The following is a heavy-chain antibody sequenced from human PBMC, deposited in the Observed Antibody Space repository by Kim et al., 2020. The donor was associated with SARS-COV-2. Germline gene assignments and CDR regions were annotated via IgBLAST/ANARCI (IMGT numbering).Heavy chain of an antibody. J-gene: IGHJ3*02. CDR3: ARESLDCSGGSCYYRPPDAFDI. V-gene: IGHV3-48*04. CDR1: GFTFSSYS. D-gene: IGHD2-15*01. CDR2: ISSSSSTI. Sequence: GGSLRLSCAASGFTFSSYSMNWVRQAPGKGLEWVSYISSSSSTIYYADSVKGRFTISRDNAKNSLYLQMNSLRAEDTAVYYCARESLDCSGGSCYYRPPDAFDIWGQGTMVTVSS.